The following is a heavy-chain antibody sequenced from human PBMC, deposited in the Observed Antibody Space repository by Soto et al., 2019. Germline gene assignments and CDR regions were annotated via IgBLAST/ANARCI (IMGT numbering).Heavy chain of an antibody. V-gene: IGHV1-2*04. CDR3: ARDTMVVAGMGNWFDP. D-gene: IGHD6-19*01. Sequence: GASVKVSCKASGSTLTGYNMPWVRLAPGRGVEWMGWINPNSGGTNYAQKFKGWVTMTRDTSISTAYMELSRLRSDDTAVYYCARDTMVVAGMGNWFDPWGQGTLVTVS. CDR2: INPNSGGT. J-gene: IGHJ5*02. CDR1: GSTLTGYN.